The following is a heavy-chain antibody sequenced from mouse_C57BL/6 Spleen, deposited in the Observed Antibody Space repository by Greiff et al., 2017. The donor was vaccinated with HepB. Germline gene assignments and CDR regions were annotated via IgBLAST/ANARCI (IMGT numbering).Heavy chain of an antibody. J-gene: IGHJ4*01. Sequence: VHLVESGPGLVQPSQSLSITCTVSGFSLTSYGVHWVRQSPGKGLEWLGVIWSGGSTDYNAAFISRLSISKDNSKSQVFFKMNSLQADDTAIYYCARKGGYDYDVMDYWGQGTSVTVSS. V-gene: IGHV2-2*01. CDR1: GFSLTSYG. CDR3: ARKGGYDYDVMDY. CDR2: IWSGGST. D-gene: IGHD2-4*01.